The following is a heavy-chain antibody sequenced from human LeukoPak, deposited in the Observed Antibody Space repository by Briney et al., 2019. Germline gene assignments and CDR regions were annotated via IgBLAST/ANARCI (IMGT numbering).Heavy chain of an antibody. J-gene: IGHJ3*01. CDR3: ARDFYQTHALDV. V-gene: IGHV4-4*02. CDR2: IYHTGST. CDR1: GASISSTNW. D-gene: IGHD3-16*02. Sequence: SGTLSLTCAVSGASISSTNWWSWVRQPPGKGLEWIGEIYHTGSTKYNPSLESRVTISVDKSNNQFSVRLSSVTAADTAVYYCARDFYQTHALDVWGQGTLVTVSS.